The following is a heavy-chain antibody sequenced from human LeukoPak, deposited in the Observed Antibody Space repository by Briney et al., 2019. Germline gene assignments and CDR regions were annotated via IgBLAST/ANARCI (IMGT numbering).Heavy chain of an antibody. J-gene: IGHJ4*02. V-gene: IGHV4-59*01. CDR2: IYYSGST. D-gene: IGHD6-19*01. Sequence: SETLSLTCTVSGGTISSYYWSWIRQPPGKGLEWIGYIYYSGSTNYNPSLKSRVTISVDTSKNQFSLKLSSVTAADTAVYYCARDRAVAGLDYWGQGTLVTVSS. CDR3: ARDRAVAGLDY. CDR1: GGTISSYY.